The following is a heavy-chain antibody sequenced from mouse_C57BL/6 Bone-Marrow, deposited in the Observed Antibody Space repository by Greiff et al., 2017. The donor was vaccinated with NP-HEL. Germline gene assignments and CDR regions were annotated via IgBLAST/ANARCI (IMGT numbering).Heavy chain of an antibody. D-gene: IGHD1-1*01. Sequence: EVQLQQSVAELVRPGASVKLSCTASGFNTKNTYMHWVKQRPEQGLEWIGRIDPANGNTKYAPKFQGKATITADTSSNTAYLQLSSLTSEDTAIYYCARTVVSYWYFDVWGTGTTVTVSS. V-gene: IGHV14-3*01. J-gene: IGHJ1*03. CDR3: ARTVVSYWYFDV. CDR2: IDPANGNT. CDR1: GFNTKNTY.